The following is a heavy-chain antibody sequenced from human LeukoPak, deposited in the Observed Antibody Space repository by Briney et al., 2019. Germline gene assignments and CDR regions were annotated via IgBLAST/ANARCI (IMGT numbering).Heavy chain of an antibody. V-gene: IGHV3-15*04. J-gene: IGHJ4*02. Sequence: GGSLRLSCAASGFTFSNAWVSWVRQAPGKGLKWVGRIESKTDGGTTDYAAPVKGRFTISRDDSKNTLYLQMNSLKTEDTAVYYCTTDTSGDDYWGQGTLVTVSS. D-gene: IGHD7-27*01. CDR2: IESKTDGGTT. CDR1: GFTFSNAW. CDR3: TTDTSGDDY.